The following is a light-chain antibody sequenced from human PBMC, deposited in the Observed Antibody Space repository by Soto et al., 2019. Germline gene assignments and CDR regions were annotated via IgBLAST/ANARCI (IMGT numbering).Light chain of an antibody. J-gene: IGKJ1*01. CDR3: QQTYSSPRT. CDR2: AAS. CDR1: QSISNY. V-gene: IGKV1-39*01. Sequence: DIQMTQSPSSLSASVGDRVTITCRASQSISNYLNWYQQKPGKAPKILVSAASSLRSGVPSRFTGSGSGTDFTLSISSLQPDDYATYYCQQTYSSPRTFGQGTKV.